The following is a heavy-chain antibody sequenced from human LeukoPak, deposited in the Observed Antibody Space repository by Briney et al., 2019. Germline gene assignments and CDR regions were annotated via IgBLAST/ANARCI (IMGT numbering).Heavy chain of an antibody. CDR1: GGSISSYY. D-gene: IGHD6-13*01. CDR3: ARHGKEYGSSWYADYYYYMEV. CDR2: IYTSGST. Sequence: SETLSLTCTVSGGSISSYYWSWIRQPPGKGLEWIGYIYTSGSTNYNPSLKSRVTISVDTSKNQFSLKLSSVTAADTAVYYCARHGKEYGSSWYADYYYYMEVWGKGTTVTVSS. J-gene: IGHJ6*03. V-gene: IGHV4-4*09.